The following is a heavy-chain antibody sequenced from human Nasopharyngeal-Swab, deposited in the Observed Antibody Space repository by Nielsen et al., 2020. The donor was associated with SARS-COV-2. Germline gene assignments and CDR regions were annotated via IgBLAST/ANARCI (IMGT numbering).Heavy chain of an antibody. CDR2: IYYSGST. V-gene: IGHV4-59*01. J-gene: IGHJ4*02. CDR1: GGSISSYY. D-gene: IGHD3-3*01. CDR3: ARGGRGIFGVVTNFDY. Sequence: GSLRLPSTVSGGSISSYYWSWIRQPPGKGLEWIGYIYYSGSTNYNPSLKSRVTISVDTSKNQFSLKLSSVTAADTAVYYCARGGRGIFGVVTNFDYWGQGTLVTVSS.